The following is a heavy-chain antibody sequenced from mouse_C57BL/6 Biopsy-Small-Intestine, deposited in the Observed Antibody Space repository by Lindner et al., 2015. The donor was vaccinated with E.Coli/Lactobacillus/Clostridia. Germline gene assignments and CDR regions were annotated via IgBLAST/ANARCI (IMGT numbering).Heavy chain of an antibody. CDR3: ARWGFRRGGYAMDY. CDR2: IDPEDGET. V-gene: IGHV14-2*01. CDR1: GFNIKDYY. Sequence: VQLQESGAELVKPGASAKLSCTASGFNIKDYYMHWVKQRTEQGLEWIGRIDPEDGETRYVPKFQDKATITADTSSNTAYLQFSSLTSEDTAVYYCARWGFRRGGYAMDYWGQGTSVTVSS. J-gene: IGHJ4*01.